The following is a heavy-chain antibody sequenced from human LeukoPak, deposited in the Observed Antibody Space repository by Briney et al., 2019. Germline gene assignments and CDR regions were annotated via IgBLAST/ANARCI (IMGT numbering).Heavy chain of an antibody. CDR2: IIPIFGTA. D-gene: IGHD3-10*01. J-gene: IGHJ6*02. CDR3: ARVGLHYGSGNYGMDV. Sequence: SVKVSCKASGGTFSSYAISWVRQAPGQGLEWMGGIIPIFGTANYAQKFQGRVTITADESTSTAYMELSSLRSEDTAVYYCARVGLHYGSGNYGMDVWGQGTTVTVSS. CDR1: GGTFSSYA. V-gene: IGHV1-69*01.